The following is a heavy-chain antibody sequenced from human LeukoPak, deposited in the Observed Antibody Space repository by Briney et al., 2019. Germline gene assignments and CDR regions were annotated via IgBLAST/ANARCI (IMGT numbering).Heavy chain of an antibody. J-gene: IGHJ6*04. CDR3: AELGITMIGGV. Sequence: GGSLRLSCAASGITFSSYGMNWVRQAPGKGLEWVSYISSSGSTIYYADSVKGRFTISRDNAKNSLYLQMNSLRAEDTAVYYCAELGITMIGGVWGKGTTVTISS. V-gene: IGHV3-48*03. CDR1: GITFSSYG. CDR2: ISSSGSTI. D-gene: IGHD3-10*02.